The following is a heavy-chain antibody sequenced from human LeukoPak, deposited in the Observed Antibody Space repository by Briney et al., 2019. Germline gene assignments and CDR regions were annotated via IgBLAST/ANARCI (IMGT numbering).Heavy chain of an antibody. CDR3: ARELYTRDGYNSYMDV. CDR2: INWNGGST. D-gene: IGHD5-24*01. CDR1: GFTFDDYG. Sequence: GGSLRLSCAASGFTFDDYGMTWVRQAPGKGLEWVSAINWNGGSTGYADSVKGRFTISRDNAKNSLCLQMNSLRAEDTAVYYCARELYTRDGYNSYMDVWGRGTTVTVSS. J-gene: IGHJ6*03. V-gene: IGHV3-20*04.